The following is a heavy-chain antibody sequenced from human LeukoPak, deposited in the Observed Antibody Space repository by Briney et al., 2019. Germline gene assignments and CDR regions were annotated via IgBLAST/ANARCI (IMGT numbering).Heavy chain of an antibody. J-gene: IGHJ4*02. V-gene: IGHV4-59*01. CDR1: GGSISSYY. CDR2: IYYSGST. Sequence: SETLSLTCTVSGGSISSYYWSWIRQPPGKGLEWIGYIYYSGSTNYNPSLKSRVTISVDTSKNQFSLKLSSVTAADTAVYYCARAGSSSHFDYWGQGTPVTVSS. D-gene: IGHD6-6*01. CDR3: ARAGSSSHFDY.